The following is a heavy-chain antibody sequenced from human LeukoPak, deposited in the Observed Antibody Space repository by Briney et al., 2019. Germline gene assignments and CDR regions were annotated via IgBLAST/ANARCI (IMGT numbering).Heavy chain of an antibody. J-gene: IGHJ4*02. D-gene: IGHD5-24*01. CDR3: ARVGRWLQLYYFDY. CDR2: IYYSGST. Sequence: SETLSLTCTVSGGSISSGGYYWSWIRQHPGKGLEWIGYIYYSGSTYYNPSLKSRVTISVDTSKNQFSLKLSSVTAADTAVYYCARVGRWLQLYYFDYWGQGTLVTVSS. CDR1: GGSISSGGYY. V-gene: IGHV4-31*03.